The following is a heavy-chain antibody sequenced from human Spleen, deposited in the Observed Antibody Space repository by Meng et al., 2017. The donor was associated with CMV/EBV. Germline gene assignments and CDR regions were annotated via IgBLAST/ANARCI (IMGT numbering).Heavy chain of an antibody. J-gene: IGHJ4*02. CDR3: ARDSGGYCIRTSCYGFDY. D-gene: IGHD2-2*01. V-gene: IGHV3-23*01. CDR1: FTFSSHA. CDR2: ISDSGGRT. Sequence: FTFSSHAMNWGRRAPGKGLEWVSGISDSGGRTYYADSVKGRFTISRDNSKNTLYLEMHSLRAEDTAVYYCARDSGGYCIRTSCYGFDYWGQGSLVTVSS.